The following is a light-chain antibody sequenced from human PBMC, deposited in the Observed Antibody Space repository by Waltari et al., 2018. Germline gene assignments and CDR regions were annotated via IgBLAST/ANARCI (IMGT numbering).Light chain of an antibody. CDR3: QQLNSYPRT. V-gene: IGKV1-9*01. CDR2: FAS. Sequence: DIHLTQSPSFLSASVGDRVTITCRASQGIYNHLAWYQQKPGKAPNLLIFFASTLHSGVPSRFSGRGSGTEFTLTISSLQPEDFATYYCQQLNSYPRTFGQGTKVEIK. CDR1: QGIYNH. J-gene: IGKJ1*01.